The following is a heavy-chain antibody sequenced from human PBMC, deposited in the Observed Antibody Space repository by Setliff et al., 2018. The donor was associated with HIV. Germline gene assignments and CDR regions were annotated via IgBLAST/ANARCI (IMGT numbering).Heavy chain of an antibody. V-gene: IGHV4-30-4*08. D-gene: IGHD4-17*01. J-gene: IGHJ4*02. CDR2: ITYSGSA. Sequence: PSETLSLTCTVSGGSITSSYWSWIRQPPGKGLEWIGYITYSGSAYYNPSLKSRVTISIDTSNNQISLRLSSVTAADTAMYYCVRDDYGYNGKGFDYWGPGTLVTVSS. CDR3: VRDDYGYNGKGFDY. CDR1: GGSITSSY.